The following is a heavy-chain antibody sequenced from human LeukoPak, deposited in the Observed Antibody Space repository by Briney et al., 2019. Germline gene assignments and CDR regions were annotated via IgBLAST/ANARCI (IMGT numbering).Heavy chain of an antibody. D-gene: IGHD2-15*01. Sequence: GGSLRLSCAASGFTFSNYWMHWIRQVPGKGLVWVSHIKYDGSATNYADSVKGRFTISRDNAKNTLYLQMNSLRAEDTAVYYCAKYVLVTGADTFDIWGQGTMVTVSS. J-gene: IGHJ3*02. CDR3: AKYVLVTGADTFDI. CDR2: IKYDGSAT. V-gene: IGHV3-74*01. CDR1: GFTFSNYW.